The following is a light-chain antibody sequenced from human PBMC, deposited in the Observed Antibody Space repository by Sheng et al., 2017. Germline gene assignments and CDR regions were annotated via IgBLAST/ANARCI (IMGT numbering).Light chain of an antibody. V-gene: IGKV3-20*01. CDR1: QTVASSY. CDR2: AAS. Sequence: EIVLTQSPGTLPLSPGERATLSCRASQTVASSYLAWYQQKPGQSPRLLIYAASTRATGIPDRFGGSGSGTDFTLTISRLEPEDFVVYYCQQYGGSPDTFGGGTKVEIK. J-gene: IGKJ4*01. CDR3: QQYGGSPDT.